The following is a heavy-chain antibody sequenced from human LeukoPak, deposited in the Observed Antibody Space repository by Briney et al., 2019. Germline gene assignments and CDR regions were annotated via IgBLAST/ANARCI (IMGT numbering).Heavy chain of an antibody. Sequence: GGSLRLSCAASGFTFSSYAMSWVRQAPGKGLERVSAISGSGGSTYYADSVKGRFTISRDNSKNTLYLQMNSLRAEDTAVYYCARISSETDFALDYWGQGTLVTVSS. CDR3: ARISSETDFALDY. J-gene: IGHJ4*02. CDR1: GFTFSSYA. D-gene: IGHD3-3*01. CDR2: ISGSGGST. V-gene: IGHV3-23*01.